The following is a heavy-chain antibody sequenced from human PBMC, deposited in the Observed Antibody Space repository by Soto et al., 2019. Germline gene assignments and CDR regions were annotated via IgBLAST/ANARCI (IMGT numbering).Heavy chain of an antibody. CDR1: GFTFTSYA. CDR2: INGGSGNT. D-gene: IGHD3-10*01. J-gene: IGHJ4*02. CDR3: ARVPPWGNSAGDYYIQHYDS. V-gene: IGHV1-3*01. Sequence: VASVKVSCKSSGFTFTSYAIHWLRQAPGQRPQWMGWINGGSGNTKYSQDFQGRVTFTRDTFATTAYLELSSLRSEDTAVYYCARVPPWGNSAGDYYIQHYDSWGQGTPVPVSS.